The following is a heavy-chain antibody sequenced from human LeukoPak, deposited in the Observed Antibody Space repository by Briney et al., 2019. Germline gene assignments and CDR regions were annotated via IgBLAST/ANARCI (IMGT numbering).Heavy chain of an antibody. J-gene: IGHJ4*02. Sequence: ASVKVSCKASGYTFTGYYMHWVRQAPGQGLEWMGRINPNSGGTDYAQKFQGRVTMTGDTSISTAYMELSRLRSDDTAVYYCARSAVAAVLFDYWGQGTLVTVSS. V-gene: IGHV1-2*06. CDR2: INPNSGGT. D-gene: IGHD6-19*01. CDR1: GYTFTGYY. CDR3: ARSAVAAVLFDY.